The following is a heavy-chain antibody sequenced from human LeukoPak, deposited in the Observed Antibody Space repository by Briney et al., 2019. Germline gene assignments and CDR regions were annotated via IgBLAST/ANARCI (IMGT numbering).Heavy chain of an antibody. Sequence: PGGSLRLSCAASGFTFSDCYMSWIRQAPGKGLEWVSAISGNGGSTYHAGSVKGRFTISRDNSKNTLYLQMNSLRAEDTAVYYCAKGEIPMATSLIQHWGQGTLVTVSS. CDR2: ISGNGGST. V-gene: IGHV3-23*01. J-gene: IGHJ1*01. CDR3: AKGEIPMATSLIQH. CDR1: GFTFSDCY. D-gene: IGHD5-24*01.